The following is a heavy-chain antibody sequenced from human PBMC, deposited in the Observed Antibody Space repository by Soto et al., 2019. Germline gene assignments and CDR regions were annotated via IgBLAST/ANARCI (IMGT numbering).Heavy chain of an antibody. CDR1: GGSFSGYY. J-gene: IGHJ6*02. V-gene: IGHV4-34*01. CDR2: INHSGST. D-gene: IGHD3-3*01. CDR3: ARGGITIFGVVILNYYGMDV. Sequence: PSETLSLTCAVYGGSFSGYYWSWIRQPPGKGLEWIGEINHSGSTNYNPSLKSRVTISVDTSKNQFSLKLSSVTAADTAVYYCARGGITIFGVVILNYYGMDVWGQGTTVTVSS.